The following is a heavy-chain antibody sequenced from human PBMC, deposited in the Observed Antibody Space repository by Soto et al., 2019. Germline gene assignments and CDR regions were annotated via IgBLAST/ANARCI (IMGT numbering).Heavy chain of an antibody. CDR3: TKVIRSGDSCYVSDY. J-gene: IGHJ4*02. CDR1: GFTFSSYT. Sequence: GSLRLSCAASGFTFSSYTMAWVRQAPGKGLEWVSSISGSGGSPNYADSVQGRFTISRDNYKNTVYLQMNSLRAEDTATYNYTKVIRSGDSCYVSDYWGQGTLVTVSS. D-gene: IGHD2-15*01. CDR2: ISGSGGSP. V-gene: IGHV3-23*01.